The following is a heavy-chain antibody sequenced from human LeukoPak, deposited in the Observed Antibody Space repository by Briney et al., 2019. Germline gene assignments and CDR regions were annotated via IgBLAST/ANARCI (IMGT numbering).Heavy chain of an antibody. J-gene: IGHJ4*02. CDR1: GFTFSSYA. Sequence: GGSLRLSCAASGFTFSSYAMSWVRQAPGKGLEWVSAISGSGGSTYYADSVKGRFTISRDNSKNTLYLQMNSLRAEDTAVYYCARAYDSSGYLPGYYFDYWGQGTLVTVSS. CDR3: ARAYDSSGYLPGYYFDY. D-gene: IGHD3-22*01. V-gene: IGHV3-23*01. CDR2: ISGSGGST.